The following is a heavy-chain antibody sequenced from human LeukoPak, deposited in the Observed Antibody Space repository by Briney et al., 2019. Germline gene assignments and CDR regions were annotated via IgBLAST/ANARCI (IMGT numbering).Heavy chain of an antibody. J-gene: IGHJ3*02. Sequence: ASVKVSCKASGYTFTSYYMHWVRQAPGQGLEWMGIINPSGGSTSYAQKFQGRVTMTRDMSTSTVYMELSSLRSEDTAVYYCARDYGSGSYRPRGNAFDIWGQGTMVTVSS. CDR3: ARDYGSGSYRPRGNAFDI. CDR1: GYTFTSYY. D-gene: IGHD3-10*01. CDR2: INPSGGST. V-gene: IGHV1-46*01.